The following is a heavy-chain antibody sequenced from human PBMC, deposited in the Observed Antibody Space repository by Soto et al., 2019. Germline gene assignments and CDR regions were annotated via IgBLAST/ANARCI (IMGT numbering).Heavy chain of an antibody. Sequence: GASVKVSWKASGYTFTSYAMHWVRQAPGQRLEWMGWINAGNGNTKYSQKFQGRVTITRDTSASTAYMELSSLRSEDTAVYYFARAVGISQWLPGGHSGQGTHVGVSS. D-gene: IGHD5-12*01. V-gene: IGHV1-3*01. CDR1: GYTFTSYA. CDR3: ARAVGISQWLPGGH. CDR2: INAGNGNT. J-gene: IGHJ4*02.